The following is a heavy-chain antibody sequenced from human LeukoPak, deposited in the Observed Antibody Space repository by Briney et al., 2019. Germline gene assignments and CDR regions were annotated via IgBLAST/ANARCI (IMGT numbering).Heavy chain of an antibody. CDR1: GFTFSNII. CDR2: ISGSGDST. D-gene: IGHD6-6*01. J-gene: IGHJ4*02. Sequence: GGSLRLSCAASGFTFSNIIMSWVRQAPGKGLEWFSSISGSGDSTYYADSVKGRFTISRDNSKNTMYLEMNSLRADDTAVYYCGGSRSFFWGQGTLVTVSS. V-gene: IGHV3-23*01. CDR3: GGSRSFF.